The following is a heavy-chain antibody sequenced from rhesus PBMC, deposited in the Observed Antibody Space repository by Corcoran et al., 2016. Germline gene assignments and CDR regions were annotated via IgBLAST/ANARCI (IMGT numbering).Heavy chain of an antibody. Sequence: QVQLQESGLGLVKPSEILSLSCAVSGGSFSSGFYSLSWICQPPGKGLEWIGYITYSGSASNNPSLESQVTNTRDTSKSQFSLKLSSVTAADTAVYYCARAFGYSSGLAFDYWGQGVLVTVSS. CDR2: ITYSGSA. V-gene: IGHV4-122*02. CDR3: ARAFGYSSGLAFDY. J-gene: IGHJ4*01. CDR1: GGSFSSGFYS. D-gene: IGHD6-31*01.